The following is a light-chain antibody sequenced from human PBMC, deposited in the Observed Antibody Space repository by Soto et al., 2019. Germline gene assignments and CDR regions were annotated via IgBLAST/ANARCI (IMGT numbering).Light chain of an antibody. J-gene: IGLJ2*01. CDR2: EGN. CDR1: SGDIGTYNL. V-gene: IGLV2-23*01. Sequence: QSALTQPASVSGSPGQSITISCTVSSGDIGTYNLVSWYQQHPGRAPKLIIFEGNKRPSGVSNRFSASNSGNTASLAISGLQAEDEADSHCCSYAGRSTVICGGGTQLTVL. CDR3: CSYAGRSTVI.